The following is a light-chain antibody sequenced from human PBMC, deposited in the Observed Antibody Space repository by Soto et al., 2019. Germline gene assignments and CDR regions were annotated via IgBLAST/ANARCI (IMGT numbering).Light chain of an antibody. J-gene: IGKJ1*01. Sequence: TQSPSTLSLSPGDRPALPCGAMQSVRSTLAWSQQKPGQPPRLPVYGASTRATGIPARFSGSGSRTELTPTISTLHSEYFAVYYCQQYNTWPPRTFGQGTNVYI. CDR3: QQYNTWPPRT. CDR1: QSVRST. CDR2: GAS. V-gene: IGKV3-15*01.